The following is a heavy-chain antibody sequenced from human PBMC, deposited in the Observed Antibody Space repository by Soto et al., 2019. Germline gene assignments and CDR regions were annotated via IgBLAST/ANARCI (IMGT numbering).Heavy chain of an antibody. J-gene: IGHJ6*02. CDR3: ARLTIFGADYYYYGMDV. CDR2: XSAYNGNT. Sequence: QVQLVQSGAEVKKPGASVKVSCKASGYTFTSYGXXXXRQAPXXXXXXXXXXSAYNGNTNYAQKLQGRVTMTTDTSTSTAYMELRSLRSDDTAVYYCARLTIFGADYYYYGMDVWGQGTTVTVSS. D-gene: IGHD3-3*01. V-gene: IGHV1-18*01. CDR1: GYTFTSYG.